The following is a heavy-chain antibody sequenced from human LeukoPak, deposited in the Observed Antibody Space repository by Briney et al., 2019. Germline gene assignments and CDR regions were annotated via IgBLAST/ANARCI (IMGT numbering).Heavy chain of an antibody. J-gene: IGHJ6*02. D-gene: IGHD2-21*01. CDR2: ISYDGRNK. CDR1: GFTFSSYG. V-gene: IGHV3-30*18. Sequence: GGSLTLSCAASGFTFSSYGMHWVRQAPGKGLEWVAVISYDGRNKYSADSVKGRFTLSRDNSKNTLYLQMNTLGAEDTAVYYCAKTGDPPYYYGMDVWGQGTTVTVSS. CDR3: AKTGDPPYYYGMDV.